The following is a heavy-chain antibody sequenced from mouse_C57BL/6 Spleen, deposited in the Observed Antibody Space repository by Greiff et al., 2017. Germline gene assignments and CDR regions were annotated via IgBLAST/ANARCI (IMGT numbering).Heavy chain of an antibody. CDR2: IDPADSYT. CDR1: GYTFTSYW. CDR3: ARKGDGYYRGRGFYYYAMDY. D-gene: IGHD2-3*01. J-gene: IGHJ4*01. V-gene: IGHV1-59*01. Sequence: QVQLQQPGAELVRPGTSVKLSCKASGYTFTSYWMHWVKQRPGQGLEWIGVIDPADSYTNYNQKFKGQATLTVDTSSSTAYMQHSSLTSEELEGYYCARKGDGYYRGRGFYYYAMDYWGQGTSVTVSS.